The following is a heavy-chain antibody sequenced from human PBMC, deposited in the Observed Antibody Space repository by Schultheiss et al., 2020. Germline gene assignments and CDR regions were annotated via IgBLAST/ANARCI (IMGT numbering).Heavy chain of an antibody. V-gene: IGHV3-30*03. J-gene: IGHJ4*02. CDR1: GFTFSSYG. CDR3: ARVLRSDYYDSSGYWGGPFDY. Sequence: GGSLRLSCAASGFTFSSYGMHWVRQAPGKGLEWVAVISYDGSNKYYADSVKGRFTISRDNSKNTLYLQMNSLRAEDTAVYYCARVLRSDYYDSSGYWGGPFDYWGQGTLVTVSS. CDR2: ISYDGSNK. D-gene: IGHD3-22*01.